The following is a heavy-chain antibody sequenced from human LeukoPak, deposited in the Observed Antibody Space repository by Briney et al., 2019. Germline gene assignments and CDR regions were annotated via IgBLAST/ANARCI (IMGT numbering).Heavy chain of an antibody. CDR2: IWYDGGNK. J-gene: IGHJ4*02. CDR3: ASTRYDSSGYYYSY. D-gene: IGHD3-22*01. CDR1: GFTFSSYG. V-gene: IGHV3-33*01. Sequence: PGRSLRLSCAASGFTFSSYGMHWVRQAPGKGLEWVAVIWYDGGNKYYADSVKGRFTISRDNSKNTLYLQMNSLRAEDTAVYYCASTRYDSSGYYYSYWGQGTLVTVSS.